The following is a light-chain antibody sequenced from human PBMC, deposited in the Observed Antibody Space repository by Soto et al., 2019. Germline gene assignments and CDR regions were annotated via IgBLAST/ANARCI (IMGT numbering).Light chain of an antibody. CDR2: AVS. V-gene: IGKV1-39*01. Sequence: DIQMTQSPSSLSASVGDRVTITCRSSQSIFNYLNWYQQKQGKAPEVLIYAVSSLQIGVPSRFAGSGSGTDFTLTITDLRPEDSGTYYCQQTYSELVYTFGRGTKLEIK. CDR3: QQTYSELVYT. J-gene: IGKJ2*01. CDR1: QSIFNY.